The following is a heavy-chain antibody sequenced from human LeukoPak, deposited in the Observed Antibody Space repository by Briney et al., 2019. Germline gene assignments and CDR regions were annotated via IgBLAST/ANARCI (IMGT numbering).Heavy chain of an antibody. Sequence: GGSLRLSCAASGFTFSSYAMSWVRQAPGKGLEWVSAISGSGGSTHYADSVKGRFTISRDNSKNTLYLQMNSLRAEDTAVYYCAKSTVVVVAATLLGAFDIWGQGTMVTVSS. J-gene: IGHJ3*02. D-gene: IGHD2-15*01. CDR1: GFTFSSYA. CDR3: AKSTVVVVAATLLGAFDI. V-gene: IGHV3-23*01. CDR2: ISGSGGST.